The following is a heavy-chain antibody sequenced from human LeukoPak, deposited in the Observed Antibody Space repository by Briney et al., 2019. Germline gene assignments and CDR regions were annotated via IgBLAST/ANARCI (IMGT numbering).Heavy chain of an antibody. J-gene: IGHJ3*02. V-gene: IGHV1-2*02. D-gene: IGHD6-13*01. CDR3: ARRKAAAAGRDAFDI. Sequence: GASVKVSCKASVYTFTGYYMHWVRQAPGQGLEWMGWINPNSGDTHYAPRFRGRITMTRDTSISTAYMELSRLRSDDTAGYYCARRKAAAAGRDAFDIWGQGTMVTVSS. CDR2: INPNSGDT. CDR1: VYTFTGYY.